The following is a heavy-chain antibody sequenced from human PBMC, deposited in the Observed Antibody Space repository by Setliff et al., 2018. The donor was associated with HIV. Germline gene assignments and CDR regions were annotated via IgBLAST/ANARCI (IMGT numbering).Heavy chain of an antibody. J-gene: IGHJ5*01. CDR1: GGSISSYY. CDR2: IYTSGNT. V-gene: IGHV4-4*07. D-gene: IGHD3-10*01. CDR3: ARRLLNTLPGVRGWFDP. Sequence: SETLSLTCTVSGGSISSYYWSWIRQPAGKGLEWIGRIYTSGNTNYNPSLKSLKSRVTMSVDTSKNQFSLRLNSVTSADTAAYYCARRLLNTLPGVRGWFDPWGQGILVTVSS.